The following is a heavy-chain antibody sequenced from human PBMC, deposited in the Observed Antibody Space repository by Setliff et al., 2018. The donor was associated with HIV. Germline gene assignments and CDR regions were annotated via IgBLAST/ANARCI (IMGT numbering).Heavy chain of an antibody. CDR3: ARHCTNGVCYTDY. CDR1: GGSISSGGYS. J-gene: IGHJ4*02. Sequence: SETLSLTCAVSGGSISSGGYSWSWIRQPPGKGLEWIGYIYHSGSTYYNPSLKSRVTISIDRSKNQFSLKLSSVTAADTAVYYCARHCTNGVCYTDYWGQGTLVTVSS. D-gene: IGHD2-8*01. CDR2: IYHSGST. V-gene: IGHV4-30-2*01.